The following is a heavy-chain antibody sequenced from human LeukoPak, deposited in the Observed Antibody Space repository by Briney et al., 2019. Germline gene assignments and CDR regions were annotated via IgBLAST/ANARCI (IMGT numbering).Heavy chain of an antibody. CDR2: IYSGGNT. CDR1: GFTVSSYY. CDR3: ARSYSNHLFGMDV. V-gene: IGHV3-66*01. J-gene: IGHJ6*02. Sequence: GGSLRLSCAASGFTVSSYYMTWVRQAPGKGLEWVSVIYSGGNTYYADSVKGRVAISRDNSKNTVFLQVNRVRAEDTAVYYCARSYSNHLFGMDVWGQGTTVTVSS. D-gene: IGHD4-11*01.